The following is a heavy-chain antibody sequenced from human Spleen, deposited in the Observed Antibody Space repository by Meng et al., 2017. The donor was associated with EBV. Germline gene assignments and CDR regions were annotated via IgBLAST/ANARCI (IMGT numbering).Heavy chain of an antibody. J-gene: IGHJ5*01. V-gene: IGHV3-74*01. CDR3: SRDLVGSDDS. D-gene: IGHD2-8*02. CDR2: LNEDGATI. CDR1: GYTVSQHW. Sequence: VQLVEPWGAVVQPGGSLRLYCLGSGYTVSQHWMHWVRQAPGMGLEWVSRLNEDGATITYADSVRGRFTISRDNAKNTLYLQMNSLRAEDTAVYYCSRDLVGSDDSWGQGTLVTVSS.